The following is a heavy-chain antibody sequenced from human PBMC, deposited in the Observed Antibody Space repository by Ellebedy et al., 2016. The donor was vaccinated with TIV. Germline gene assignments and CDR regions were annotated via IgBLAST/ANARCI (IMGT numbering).Heavy chain of an antibody. V-gene: IGHV1-18*01. Sequence: AASVKVSCKASGYSFTSYGISWVRQAPGQGLEWMGWISAYNGNTNYIEKLQGRVTMTTDTSTSTVYMELRSLKSDDTAVYYCVTDLEDGNYVRFFDLWGRGTLVTVSS. CDR2: ISAYNGNT. CDR3: VTDLEDGNYVRFFDL. CDR1: GYSFTSYG. D-gene: IGHD3-16*01. J-gene: IGHJ2*01.